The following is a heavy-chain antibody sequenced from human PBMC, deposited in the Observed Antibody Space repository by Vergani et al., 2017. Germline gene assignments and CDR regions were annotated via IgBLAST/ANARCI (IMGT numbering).Heavy chain of an antibody. D-gene: IGHD2-2*01. J-gene: IGHJ4*02. CDR1: GFTFSSYS. CDR2: ISSSSSYI. Sequence: EVQLVESGGGLVKRGGSLRLSCAASGFTFSSYSMNWVRQAPGKGLEWVSSISSSSSYIYYADSVKGRFTISRDNAKNSLYLQMNSLRAEDTAVYYCAKSGRRGSSTSCYFSPADYWGQGTLVTVSS. V-gene: IGHV3-21*01. CDR3: AKSGRRGSSTSCYFSPADY.